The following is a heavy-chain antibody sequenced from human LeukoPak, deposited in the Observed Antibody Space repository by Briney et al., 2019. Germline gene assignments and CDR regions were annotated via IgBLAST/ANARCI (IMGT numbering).Heavy chain of an antibody. CDR3: ASLRPSRITMVRGVTPYYYYMDV. CDR1: GGLFSGYY. CDR2: INHGGST. Sequence: WETLSLACAVYGGLFSGYYWSWIRQPPGKGLEWIGEINHGGSTNYNPSLKTRVTTSADTSNNQFSLQMSSVTPADTAVYYCASLRPSRITMVRGVTPYYYYMDVWGKGTTVTVS. J-gene: IGHJ6*03. V-gene: IGHV4-34*01. D-gene: IGHD3-10*01.